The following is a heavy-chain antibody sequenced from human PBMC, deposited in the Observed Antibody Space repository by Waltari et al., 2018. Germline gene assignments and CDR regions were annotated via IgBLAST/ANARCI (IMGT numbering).Heavy chain of an antibody. V-gene: IGHV3-30*18. CDR2: ISYDGYDK. D-gene: IGHD3-3*01. Sequence: QVQLAESGGGVVQPGRSLRISCAASGCIFSSSGILWVRQAPGKGLEWVAGISYDGYDKNYADSLQGRVTISRDNSQNTLYLQLNSLRPDDTAVYYCAKVFLEWQTDNWIDTWGQGTLVTVSS. J-gene: IGHJ5*02. CDR1: GCIFSSSG. CDR3: AKVFLEWQTDNWIDT.